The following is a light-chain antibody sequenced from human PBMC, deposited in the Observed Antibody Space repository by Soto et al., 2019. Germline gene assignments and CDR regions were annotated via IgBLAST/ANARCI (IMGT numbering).Light chain of an antibody. J-gene: IGKJ5*01. CDR2: DAS. CDR1: QSVSSY. V-gene: IGKV3-11*01. CDR3: QQRSNWXPSIT. Sequence: EIVLTQSPATLSLSPGERATLSCRASQSVSSYLAWYQQKPGQAPRLLIYDASNRATGIPARFSGSGSGTDFTLTISSLEPEDFAVYYCQQRSNWXPSITFGQGTRLAIK.